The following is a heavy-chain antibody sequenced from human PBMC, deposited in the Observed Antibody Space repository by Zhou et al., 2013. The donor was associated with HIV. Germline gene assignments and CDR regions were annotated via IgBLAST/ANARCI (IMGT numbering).Heavy chain of an antibody. J-gene: IGHJ6*03. V-gene: IGHV1-8*01. CDR3: ATVPRSGTKYYYYMDV. CDR1: GYTLTTSD. CDR2: INPSTSHT. Sequence: QVQLVQSGAEVKKPGASVKVSCKASGYTLTTSDLHWVRQASGQGLEWMGWINPSTSHTTYAQNFQGRVTITADESTSTVYMELSSLRSEDTAVYYCATVPRSGTKYYYYMDVWGGGTTVTVS.